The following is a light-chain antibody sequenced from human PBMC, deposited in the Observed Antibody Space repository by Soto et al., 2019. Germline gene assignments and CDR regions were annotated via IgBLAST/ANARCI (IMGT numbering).Light chain of an antibody. CDR2: DVT. J-gene: IGLJ1*01. Sequence: QSVLTQPASVSGSPGQSITISCTGTSSDVGGYNYVSWYQQHPGKAPKLMIYDVTNRPSGVSNRFSASKSGNTASLTISGLQAEDEADYYCTSYTSSGTDVFGTGTKVTVL. V-gene: IGLV2-14*01. CDR3: TSYTSSGTDV. CDR1: SSDVGGYNY.